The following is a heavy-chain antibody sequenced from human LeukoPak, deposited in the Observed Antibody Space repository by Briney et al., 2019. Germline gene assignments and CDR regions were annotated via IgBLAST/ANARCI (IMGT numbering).Heavy chain of an antibody. D-gene: IGHD3-9*01. V-gene: IGHV1-2*02. Sequence: ASVKVSCKASGYTFTGYYMHWVRQAPGQGLEWMGWINPNSGGTNYAQKFQGRVTMTRDTSISTAYMELSRPRSDDTAVYYCARLRDDILTGYFDYWGQGTLVTVSS. CDR3: ARLRDDILTGYFDY. CDR2: INPNSGGT. J-gene: IGHJ4*02. CDR1: GYTFTGYY.